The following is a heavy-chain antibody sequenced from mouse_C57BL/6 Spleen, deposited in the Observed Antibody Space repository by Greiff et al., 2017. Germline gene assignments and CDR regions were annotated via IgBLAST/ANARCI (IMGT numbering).Heavy chain of an antibody. CDR1: GFNIKNTY. J-gene: IGHJ1*03. CDR3: ASLLITTVVARSYWYFDV. CDR2: IDPANGNT. D-gene: IGHD1-1*01. Sequence: EVQLQESVAELVRPGASVKLSCTASGFNIKNTYMHWVKQRPEQGLEWIGRIDPANGNTKYAPKFPGKATITADTSSNTAYLQLSSLTSEDTAIYYCASLLITTVVARSYWYFDVWGTGTTVTVSS. V-gene: IGHV14-3*01.